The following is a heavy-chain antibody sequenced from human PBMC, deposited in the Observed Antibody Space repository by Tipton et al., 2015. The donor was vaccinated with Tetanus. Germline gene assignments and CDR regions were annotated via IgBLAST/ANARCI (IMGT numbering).Heavy chain of an antibody. J-gene: IGHJ5*02. CDR2: IYYNGNT. V-gene: IGHV4-39*01. CDR1: GGSLSSGTYY. CDR3: ARSADNWFDP. Sequence: TLSLTCTVSGGSLSSGTYYWDWIRQPPGKGLEWFGNIYYNGNTLQNPSLKSRVTLSLDKSKNQFSLKLRSVTAADTAVYYCARSADNWFDPWGQGTLVTVSS.